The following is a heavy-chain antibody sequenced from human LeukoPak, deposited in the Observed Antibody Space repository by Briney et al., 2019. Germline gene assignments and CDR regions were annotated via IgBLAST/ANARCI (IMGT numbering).Heavy chain of an antibody. CDR3: AKVGERGVVVGGYFDY. J-gene: IGHJ4*02. Sequence: GGSLRLSCAASGFTFSSYGMHWVRQAPGKGLEWVAFIRYDGSNKYYADSVKGRFTISRDNSKNTLYLQMNSLRAEDTAVYYCAKVGERGVVVGGYFDYWGQGTLVTVSS. D-gene: IGHD2-15*01. V-gene: IGHV3-30*02. CDR1: GFTFSSYG. CDR2: IRYDGSNK.